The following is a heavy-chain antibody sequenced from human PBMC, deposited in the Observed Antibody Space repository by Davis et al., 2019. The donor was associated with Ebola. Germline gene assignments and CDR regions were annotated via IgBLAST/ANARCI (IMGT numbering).Heavy chain of an antibody. Sequence: GESLKISCAASGFTFSSYGMHWVRQAPGKGLEWVAFIRYDGSNKYYADSVKGRFTISRDNSKNTLYLQMNSLRAEDTAVYYCAKDPVRYSSGWYTYFQHWGQGTLVTVSS. CDR1: GFTFSSYG. V-gene: IGHV3-30*02. CDR2: IRYDGSNK. D-gene: IGHD6-19*01. J-gene: IGHJ1*01. CDR3: AKDPVRYSSGWYTYFQH.